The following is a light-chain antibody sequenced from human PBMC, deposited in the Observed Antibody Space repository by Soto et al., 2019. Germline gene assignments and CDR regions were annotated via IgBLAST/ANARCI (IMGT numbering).Light chain of an antibody. J-gene: IGKJ4*01. CDR1: QSVRND. Sequence: EIVLTQSPATLSLSPGERATLSCRASQSVRNDLVWYHQKPGQAPRVLSYSASNKATGIPARFSRSGSGTDFTLTISSLEPEEFAVYYWQQHTNWPPTFGGGTKVEMK. CDR3: QQHTNWPPT. CDR2: SAS. V-gene: IGKV3-11*01.